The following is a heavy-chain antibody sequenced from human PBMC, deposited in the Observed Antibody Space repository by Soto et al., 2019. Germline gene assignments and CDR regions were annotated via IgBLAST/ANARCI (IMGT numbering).Heavy chain of an antibody. D-gene: IGHD3-10*01. V-gene: IGHV4-59*02. CDR1: GASVSSYY. J-gene: IGHJ6*02. CDR3: ARAAYGSGSYYAPYYYYAMDV. Sequence: RSLTCTVSGASVSSYYWSWIRQPPGKGLEWLGYILYTGNTNYNPSLKSRVTMSVDTSKNQVSLKLSAVTAADTAVYFCARAAYGSGSYYAPYYYYAMDVWGQGTTVTVSS. CDR2: ILYTGNT.